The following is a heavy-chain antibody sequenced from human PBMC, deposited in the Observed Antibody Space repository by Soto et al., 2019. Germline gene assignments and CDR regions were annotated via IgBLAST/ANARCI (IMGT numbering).Heavy chain of an antibody. Sequence: GGALRVSCAAPGLTFSNAWMSWVRRAAGKGVEGVGRIKSKTDGGTTDYAAPVKGRFTISRDDSKHTLYLQMNSLKTEDTAVYYCTVLATYYYDSSGYYNFDYWGQGTLVTVSS. J-gene: IGHJ4*02. V-gene: IGHV3-15*01. CDR1: GLTFSNAW. D-gene: IGHD3-22*01. CDR3: TVLATYYYDSSGYYNFDY. CDR2: IKSKTDGGTT.